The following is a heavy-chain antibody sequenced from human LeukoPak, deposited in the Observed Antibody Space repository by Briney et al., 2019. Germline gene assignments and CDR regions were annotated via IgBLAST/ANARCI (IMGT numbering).Heavy chain of an antibody. CDR1: RFTFSSYE. Sequence: PGGPLRLSCAASRFTFSSYEMNWVRQAPGKGLEWVSYFSSSGSTIYYADSVKGRFTISRDNAKNALYLQMNGLSAEDTAVYYCARDWYYGSGSYTTPLFDYWGQGTLVTVSS. CDR3: ARDWYYGSGSYTTPLFDY. CDR2: FSSSGSTI. J-gene: IGHJ4*02. V-gene: IGHV3-48*03. D-gene: IGHD3-10*01.